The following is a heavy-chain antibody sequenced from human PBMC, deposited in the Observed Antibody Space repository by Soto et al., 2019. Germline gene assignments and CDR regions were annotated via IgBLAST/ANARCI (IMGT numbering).Heavy chain of an antibody. J-gene: IGHJ4*02. Sequence: GGSLRLSCAASGVTVSSNYMSWVRQAPGKGLEWVAVIWFDETNKYYVDSVRGRFTISRDNSKNTLYLQMNSLRGEDTAVYYCARDRSRGIAAAGPDYWGQGTLVTVSS. CDR1: GVTVSSNY. V-gene: IGHV3-33*08. CDR2: IWFDETNK. CDR3: ARDRSRGIAAAGPDY. D-gene: IGHD6-13*01.